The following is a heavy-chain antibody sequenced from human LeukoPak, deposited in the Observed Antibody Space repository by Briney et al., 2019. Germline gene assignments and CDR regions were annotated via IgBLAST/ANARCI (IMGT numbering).Heavy chain of an antibody. Sequence: SETLSLTCTVSGGSISNYYWSWIRQPPGKGLEWIGYIYYSGSTNYNPSLKSRVTMSVDTSKNQFSLKLSSVTAADTAVYYCARVRCSGGSCPYYYYYYYMDVWGKGTTVTVSS. D-gene: IGHD2-15*01. J-gene: IGHJ6*03. CDR2: IYYSGST. V-gene: IGHV4-59*12. CDR3: ARVRCSGGSCPYYYYYYYMDV. CDR1: GGSISNYY.